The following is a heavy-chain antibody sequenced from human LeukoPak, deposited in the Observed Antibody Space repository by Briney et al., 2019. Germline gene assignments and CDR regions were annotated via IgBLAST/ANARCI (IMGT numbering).Heavy chain of an antibody. J-gene: IGHJ4*02. Sequence: SGGSLRLSCTVSGFTFNSYWMHWVRQAPGKGLVWVSRMNNDGRVISYADSVKGRFTISRDNAKNTLYLQMNSLRAEDTAIYYCARGMSGSCDYWGQGTLVTVSS. CDR3: ARGMSGSCDY. CDR2: MNNDGRVI. V-gene: IGHV3-74*01. CDR1: GFTFNSYW. D-gene: IGHD1-26*01.